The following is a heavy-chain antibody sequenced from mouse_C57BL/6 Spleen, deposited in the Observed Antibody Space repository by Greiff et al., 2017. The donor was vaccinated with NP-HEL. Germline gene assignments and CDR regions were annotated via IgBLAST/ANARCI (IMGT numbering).Heavy chain of an antibody. J-gene: IGHJ2*01. D-gene: IGHD1-1*01. CDR3: ARKYYDGDFDY. CDR1: GYTFTSYW. CDR2: IHPNSGST. V-gene: IGHV1-64*01. Sequence: VQLQQPGAELVKPGASVKLSCKASGYTFTSYWMHWVKQRPGQGLEWIGMIHPNSGSTNYNEKFKSKATLTVDKSSSTAYMQLSSLTSEDSAVYYCARKYYDGDFDYWGQGTTLTVSS.